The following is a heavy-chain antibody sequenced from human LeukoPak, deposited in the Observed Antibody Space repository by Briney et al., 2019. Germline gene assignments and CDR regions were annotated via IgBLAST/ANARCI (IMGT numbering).Heavy chain of an antibody. CDR3: ARFSPRAMGNYLDF. V-gene: IGHV4-30-2*01. CDR1: GGSISSGSYS. Sequence: SETLSLTCAVSGGSISSGSYSWSWIRQPPGKGLEWIGYIYPRGSTYYNPSLKRLVILSLDKYANQFSLNLSSVTAADTALYYCARFSPRAMGNYLDFWGQGTLVTVS. J-gene: IGHJ4*02. CDR2: IYPRGST. D-gene: IGHD7-27*01.